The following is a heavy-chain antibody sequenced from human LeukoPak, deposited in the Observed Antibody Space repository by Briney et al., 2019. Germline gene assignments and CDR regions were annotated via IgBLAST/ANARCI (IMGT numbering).Heavy chain of an antibody. CDR3: AATMVRGVIATLNWFDP. CDR2: FDPEDGET. J-gene: IGHJ5*02. CDR1: GYTLTELS. D-gene: IGHD3-10*01. V-gene: IGHV1-24*01. Sequence: GASVKVSCKVSGYTLTELSMHWVRQAPGKGLEWMGGFDPEDGETIYAQKFQGRVTMTEDTSTDTAYMELSSLRSEDTVVYYCAATMVRGVIATLNWFDPWGQGTLVTVSS.